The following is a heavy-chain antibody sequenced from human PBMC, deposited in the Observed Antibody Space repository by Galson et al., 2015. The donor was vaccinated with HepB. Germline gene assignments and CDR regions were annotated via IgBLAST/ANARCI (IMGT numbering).Heavy chain of an antibody. CDR3: ARGLAYQLPYDAFDI. CDR2: IIPIFGTA. V-gene: IGHV1-69*13. Sequence: SVKVSCKASGGTFSSYAISWVRQAPGQGLEWMGGIIPIFGTANYAQKFQGRVTITADESTSTAYMELSSLRSEDTAVYYCARGLAYQLPYDAFDIWGQGTMVTVSS. J-gene: IGHJ3*02. D-gene: IGHD2-2*01. CDR1: GGTFSSYA.